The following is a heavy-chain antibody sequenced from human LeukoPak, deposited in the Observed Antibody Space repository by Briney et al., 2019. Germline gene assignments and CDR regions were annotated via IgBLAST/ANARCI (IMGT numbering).Heavy chain of an antibody. CDR2: ISDSGGDIT. Sequence: PGGSLRLSCAASVFTFRRYGMTWVRQAPGKGLEWVSAISDSGGDITSYADSVKGRFTISRDNSKNTLYLQMNSLRAEDTAVYYCARERGGDYYGPFFDYWGQGTLVTVSS. D-gene: IGHD3-10*01. CDR3: ARERGGDYYGPFFDY. J-gene: IGHJ4*02. V-gene: IGHV3-23*01. CDR1: VFTFRRYG.